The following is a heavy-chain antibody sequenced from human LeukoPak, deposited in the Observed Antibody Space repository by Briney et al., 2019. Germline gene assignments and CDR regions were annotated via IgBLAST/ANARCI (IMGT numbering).Heavy chain of an antibody. Sequence: PGGSLRLSCAASGFTFSSYGMHWVRQVPGKGLEWVAFIRYDGSNKYYADSVKGRFTISRDNSKNTLYLQMNSLRAEDTAVYYCAKDLASWDRGGYFDYWGQGTLVTVSS. CDR1: GFTFSSYG. J-gene: IGHJ4*02. CDR3: AKDLASWDRGGYFDY. D-gene: IGHD1-26*01. CDR2: IRYDGSNK. V-gene: IGHV3-30*02.